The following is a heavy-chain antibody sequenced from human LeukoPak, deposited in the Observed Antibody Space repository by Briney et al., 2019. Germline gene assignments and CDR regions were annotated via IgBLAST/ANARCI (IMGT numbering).Heavy chain of an antibody. Sequence: PGGSLRLSCAASGFTFSSYAMNWVRQAPGKGLEWVSYISSSSRTIYDADSVKGRFTISRDNAQNSLYLQMNSLRDEDTAVYYCARGDSSGYPYYFVYWGQGTLVTVSS. CDR2: ISSSSRTI. J-gene: IGHJ4*02. V-gene: IGHV3-48*02. CDR3: ARGDSSGYPYYFVY. D-gene: IGHD3-22*01. CDR1: GFTFSSYA.